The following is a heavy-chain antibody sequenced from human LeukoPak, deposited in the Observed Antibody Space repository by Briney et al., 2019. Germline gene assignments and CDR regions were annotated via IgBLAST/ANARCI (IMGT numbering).Heavy chain of an antibody. CDR1: GVTFSSYS. CDR3: AELGITMIGGV. J-gene: IGHJ6*04. V-gene: IGHV3-21*01. CDR2: ISSSSRFI. Sequence: GGSLRLSCAASGVTFSSYSMNWVRQAPGKGLEWVSLISSSSRFIYYGDSVKGRFTISRDNAKKSLYLQMNSLRAEDTAVYYCAELGITMIGGVWGKGTTVTISS. D-gene: IGHD3-10*02.